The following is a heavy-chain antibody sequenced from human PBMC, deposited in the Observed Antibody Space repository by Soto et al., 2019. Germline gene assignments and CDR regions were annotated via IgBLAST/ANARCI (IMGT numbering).Heavy chain of an antibody. CDR2: IYWDDDT. V-gene: IGHV2-5*02. CDR1: GFSLSSDGVG. J-gene: IGHJ5*02. D-gene: IGHD4-4*01. CDR3: AHSSLHYKKWFDP. Sequence: QITLKESGPPVVKPTQTLTLTCTFSGFSLSSDGVGVGWIRQPPGKAPEWLALIYWDDDTRYSPSLKTRLTITKDTSKNQVVLRMTNMDPVDTATYYCAHSSLHYKKWFDPWGQGTLVIVSS.